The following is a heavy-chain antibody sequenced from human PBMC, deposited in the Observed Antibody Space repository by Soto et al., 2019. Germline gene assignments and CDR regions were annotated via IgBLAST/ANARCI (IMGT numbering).Heavy chain of an antibody. CDR3: ARDQPGSGSYYHFDY. Sequence: PSETLSLTCTVSGGSISSGDYYWSWIRQPPGKGLEWIGYIYYSGSTYYNPSLKSRVTISVDTSKNQFSLKLSSVTAADTAVYYCARDQPGSGSYYHFDYWGQGTLVTVSS. J-gene: IGHJ4*02. CDR1: GGSISSGDYY. D-gene: IGHD1-26*01. CDR2: IYYSGST. V-gene: IGHV4-30-4*01.